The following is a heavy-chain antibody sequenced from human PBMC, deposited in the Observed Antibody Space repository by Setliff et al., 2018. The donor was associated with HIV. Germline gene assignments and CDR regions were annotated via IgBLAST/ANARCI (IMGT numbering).Heavy chain of an antibody. J-gene: IGHJ4*02. V-gene: IGHV4-61*09. CDR2: IYTSGST. D-gene: IGHD6-13*01. CDR1: GGPISSGSFY. Sequence: KASETLSLTCSVFGGPISSGSFYWSWIRQPAGKGLEWIGHIYTSGSTNYNPSLKSRVTISVDTSKSQLSLKVNSVTAADTAVYYCASSSSWSTFDYWGQGTLVTVSS. CDR3: ASSSSWSTFDY.